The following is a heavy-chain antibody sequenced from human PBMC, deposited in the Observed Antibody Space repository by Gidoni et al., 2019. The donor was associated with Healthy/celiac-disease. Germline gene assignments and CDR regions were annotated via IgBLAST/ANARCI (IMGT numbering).Heavy chain of an antibody. V-gene: IGHV3-23*01. CDR1: GFTFSSYA. Sequence: EVQLLESGGGLVQPGGSLRLSCAASGFTFSSYAMSWVRQAPGKGLEWVSAISGSGGSTYYADSVKGRFTISRDNSKNTLYLKMNSLRAEDTAVYYCAKVSQKPIFGVVTTSYYFDYWGQGTLVTVSS. CDR2: ISGSGGST. D-gene: IGHD3-3*01. J-gene: IGHJ4*02. CDR3: AKVSQKPIFGVVTTSYYFDY.